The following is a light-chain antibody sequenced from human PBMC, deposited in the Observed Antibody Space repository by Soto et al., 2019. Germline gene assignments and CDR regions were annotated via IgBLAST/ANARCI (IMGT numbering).Light chain of an antibody. CDR2: GAS. V-gene: IGKV3-20*01. CDR1: QSVSSSY. CDR3: QQYGSSPLT. Sequence: EIVLTQSPGTLSLSPGERATLSRRASQSVSSSYLAWYQQKPGQAPRLLIYGASSRATGIPDRFSCSGSGTDFTLTISRLEPEDFAVYYCQQYGSSPLTFGQGTKVDIK. J-gene: IGKJ1*01.